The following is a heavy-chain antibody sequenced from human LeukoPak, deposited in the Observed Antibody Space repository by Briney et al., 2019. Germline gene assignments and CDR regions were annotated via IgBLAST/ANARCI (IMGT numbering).Heavy chain of an antibody. CDR2: IKNDGSGI. CDR3: AREGTIAAGYNWFDP. CDR1: GFNFINTW. V-gene: IGHV3-74*01. D-gene: IGHD6-13*01. J-gene: IGHJ5*02. Sequence: GGSLRLSCAASGFNFINTWMHWVRQAPGKGLVWVARIKNDGSGIIYADSVKGRFTISRDNARNTLYLQMNSLRAEDTAVYYCAREGTIAAGYNWFDPWGQGTLVTVSS.